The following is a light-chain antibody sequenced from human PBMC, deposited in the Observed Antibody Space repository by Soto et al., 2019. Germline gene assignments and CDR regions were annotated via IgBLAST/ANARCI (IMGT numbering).Light chain of an antibody. J-gene: IGKJ1*01. CDR1: QTISGW. CDR2: DAS. V-gene: IGKV1-5*01. CDR3: LQYNGYYRT. Sequence: DIQMTQSPSTLSASVGDTVTITCRASQTISGWLAWYQQRPGKAPNLLIFDASTLESRVPSRFSGSGSGTTFTLTISSLQPDDFATYYCLQYNGYYRTFGQGTK.